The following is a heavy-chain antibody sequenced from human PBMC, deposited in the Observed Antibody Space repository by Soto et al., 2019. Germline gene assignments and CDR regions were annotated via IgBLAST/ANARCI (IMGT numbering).Heavy chain of an antibody. D-gene: IGHD2-21*02. CDR1: GFTFTSNS. J-gene: IGHJ4*02. CDR3: ARGRVGTAYFDY. CDR2: ITSSSSTI. Sequence: EVQLVESGGGLVQPGGSLRLSCAASGFTFTSNSMNWVRQALGKGLEWISYITSSSSTIYYADSVKGRFTISRDNAKNSLYLQMNSLRDDDTAVYYCARGRVGTAYFDYWGQGALVTVSS. V-gene: IGHV3-48*02.